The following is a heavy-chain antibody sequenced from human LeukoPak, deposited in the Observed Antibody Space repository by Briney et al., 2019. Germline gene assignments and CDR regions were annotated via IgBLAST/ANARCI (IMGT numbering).Heavy chain of an antibody. CDR3: AREERIAARPFDY. J-gene: IGHJ4*02. V-gene: IGHV1-2*02. D-gene: IGHD6-6*01. CDR2: INPNSGGT. Sequence: ASVKVSCKASGYTLTGYYMHWVRQAPGQGLEWMGWINPNSGGTNYAQKFQGRVTMTRDTSISTAYMELSRLRSDDTAVYYCAREERIAARPFDYWGQGTLVTVSS. CDR1: GYTLTGYY.